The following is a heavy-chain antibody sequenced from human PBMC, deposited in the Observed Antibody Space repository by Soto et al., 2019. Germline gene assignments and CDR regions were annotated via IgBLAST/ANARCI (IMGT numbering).Heavy chain of an antibody. V-gene: IGHV1-3*01. J-gene: IGHJ5*02. D-gene: IGHD4-17*01. CDR1: GYTFTSYA. CDR2: INAGNGNT. Sequence: QVQLVQSGAEVKKPGASVKVSCKASGYTFTSYAMHWVRQAPGQRLEWMGWINAGNGNTKYSQKFQGRVTITRDTPAATANMGLSSGRSEARAVYYWAGPRPIYGGVFAPGGKGTLVTVSS. CDR3: AGPRPIYGGVFAP.